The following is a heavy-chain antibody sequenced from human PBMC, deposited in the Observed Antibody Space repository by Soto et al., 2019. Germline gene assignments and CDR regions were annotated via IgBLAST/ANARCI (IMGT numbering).Heavy chain of an antibody. D-gene: IGHD5-12*01. CDR2: MIPFFGTT. CDR1: GGTFRNHA. Sequence: QVQLVQSGPEVKKPGSSVKVSCKASGGTFRNHAINWLRQAPGQGLEWMGGMIPFFGTTTYAQKFRDKVTITADESTHTAYMELRSLRLEDTAVSYCARPLRDGAKWHYWFDPWGQGTLVTVSS. J-gene: IGHJ5*02. CDR3: ARPLRDGAKWHYWFDP. V-gene: IGHV1-69*01.